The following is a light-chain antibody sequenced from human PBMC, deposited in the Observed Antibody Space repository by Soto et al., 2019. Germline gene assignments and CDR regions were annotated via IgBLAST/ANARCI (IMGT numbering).Light chain of an antibody. J-gene: IGKJ2*01. Sequence: EIVLTQSPGTLSLSPGERATLSCRASQSVSNSYVAWYQQKPGQAPRLLIYDASSRATGIPDRFSGSGSGTHFTLTISRLEPEDFAVYYCQQYGSLPPYTFGQGTKLEIK. CDR2: DAS. CDR3: QQYGSLPPYT. V-gene: IGKV3-20*01. CDR1: QSVSNSY.